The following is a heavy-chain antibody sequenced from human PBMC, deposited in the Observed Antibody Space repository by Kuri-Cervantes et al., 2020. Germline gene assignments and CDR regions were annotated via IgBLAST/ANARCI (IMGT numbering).Heavy chain of an antibody. CDR1: GFSLSNARMG. CDR2: IDWDDDK. D-gene: IGHD6-6*01. Sequence: SGPTLVKPTETLTLTCTVSGFSLSNARMGVSWIRQPPGKALEWLARIDWDDDKFYSTSLKTRLTISKDTSKNQVVLTMTNMDPVDTATYYCATDPRIAAPSWGQGTLVTVSS. V-gene: IGHV2-70*04. CDR3: ATDPRIAAPS. J-gene: IGHJ4*02.